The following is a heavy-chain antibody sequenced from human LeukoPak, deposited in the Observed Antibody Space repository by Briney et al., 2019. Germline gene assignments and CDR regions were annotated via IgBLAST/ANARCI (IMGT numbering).Heavy chain of an antibody. CDR2: IGGSGPTI. CDR3: ARDRSGYYHGLDY. V-gene: IGHV3-11*01. J-gene: IGHJ4*02. Sequence: GRSLRLSCAASGFTFSDYYMTWIRQAPGEGLEWVSYIGGSGPTIYYADSVEGRFTVSRNNAKNSLHLQMNSLRAEDTAVYYCARDRSGYYHGLDYWGQGILVTVSS. CDR1: GFTFSDYY. D-gene: IGHD3-22*01.